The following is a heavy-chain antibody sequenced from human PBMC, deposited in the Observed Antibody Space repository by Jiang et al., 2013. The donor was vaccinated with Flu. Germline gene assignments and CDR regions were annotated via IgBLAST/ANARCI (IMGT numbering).Heavy chain of an antibody. V-gene: IGHV3-30*18. J-gene: IGHJ6*02. CDR2: ISYDGSNK. D-gene: IGHD3-10*01. CDR3: AKDMYYYGSGSLYGYGMDV. Sequence: AASGFTFSSYGMHWVRQAPGKRLEWVAVISYDGSNKYYADSVKGRFTISRDNSKNTLYLQMNSLRAEDTAVYYCAKDMYYYGSGSLYGYGMDVWGQGTTVTVSS. CDR1: GFTFSSYG.